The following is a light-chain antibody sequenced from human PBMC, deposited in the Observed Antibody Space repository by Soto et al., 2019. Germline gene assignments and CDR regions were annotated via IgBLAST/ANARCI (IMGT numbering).Light chain of an antibody. J-gene: IGKJ2*01. CDR3: QHYNNFYT. CDR2: KAS. V-gene: IGKV1-5*03. CDR1: QSISSW. Sequence: TQSPGTLSLSPGERATLSCRASQSISSWLAWYQQKPGKAPNLLIYKASSSKSGVPSRFSGSGSGTEFTLTISGLQPDDFATYYCQHYNNFYTFGQGTKLEIK.